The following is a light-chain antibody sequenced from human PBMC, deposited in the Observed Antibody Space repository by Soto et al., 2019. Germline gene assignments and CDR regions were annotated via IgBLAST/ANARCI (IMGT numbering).Light chain of an antibody. CDR1: SSDVGSYNL. Sequence: QSVLTQPASVSGSPGQSITISCTGTSSDVGSYNLVSWYQQHPGKAPKLMIYEASKRPSGVSNRFSGSKSGNTASLTISGLKAEDEADYYCCSYAGSNNFYVFGTGTKVTVL. V-gene: IGLV2-23*02. CDR2: EAS. CDR3: CSYAGSNNFYV. J-gene: IGLJ1*01.